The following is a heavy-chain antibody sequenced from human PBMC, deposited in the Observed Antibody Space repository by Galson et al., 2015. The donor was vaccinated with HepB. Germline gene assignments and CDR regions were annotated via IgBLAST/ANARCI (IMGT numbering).Heavy chain of an antibody. CDR2: IYSDGST. D-gene: IGHD1-26*01. V-gene: IGHV3-53*01. CDR3: AAETAYSATSRY. CDR1: GFTVSSNS. J-gene: IGHJ4*02. Sequence: SLRLSCAASGFTVSSNSMSWVRQAPGKGLEWVSVIYSDGSTYYADSVKGRFTISRDDSKNTLYLHMNSLRAEDTAVYYCAAETAYSATSRYWGQGALVPASS.